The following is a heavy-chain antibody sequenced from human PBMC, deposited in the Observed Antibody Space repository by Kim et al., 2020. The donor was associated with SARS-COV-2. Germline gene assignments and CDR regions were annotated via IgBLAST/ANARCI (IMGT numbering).Heavy chain of an antibody. CDR3: AKDISGWEGYDAFDI. D-gene: IGHD1-26*01. Sequence: DSVKGRFTISRDNSKNTLYLQMNSLRAEDTAVYYCAKDISGWEGYDAFDIWGQGTMVTVSS. V-gene: IGHV3-30*02. J-gene: IGHJ3*02.